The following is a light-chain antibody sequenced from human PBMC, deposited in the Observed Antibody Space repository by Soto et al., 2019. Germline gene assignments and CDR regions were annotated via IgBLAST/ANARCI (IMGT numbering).Light chain of an antibody. V-gene: IGKV1-8*01. CDR2: KAS. CDR1: QGISSY. J-gene: IGKJ2*01. CDR3: QQCSSYYT. Sequence: AIRMTQSPSSFSASTGGRVTITCRASQGISSYLAWYQQRPGKAPKLLIYKASTLKSGVPSRFSGSGSGTEFTLTISSLQPDDFATYYCQQCSSYYTFGQGTKVDIK.